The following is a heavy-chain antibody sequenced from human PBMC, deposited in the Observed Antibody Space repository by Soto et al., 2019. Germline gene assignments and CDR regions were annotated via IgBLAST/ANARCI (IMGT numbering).Heavy chain of an antibody. D-gene: IGHD2-2*01. Sequence: GGSLILSCAASGFTFSSYWMSWVRQAPGKGLEWVANIKQDGSEKYYVDSVKGRFTISRDNAKNSLYLQMNSLRAEDTAVYYCARTVGDIVVVPAAMSMDVWGQGTTVTVSS. J-gene: IGHJ6*02. CDR1: GFTFSSYW. CDR3: ARTVGDIVVVPAAMSMDV. CDR2: IKQDGSEK. V-gene: IGHV3-7*05.